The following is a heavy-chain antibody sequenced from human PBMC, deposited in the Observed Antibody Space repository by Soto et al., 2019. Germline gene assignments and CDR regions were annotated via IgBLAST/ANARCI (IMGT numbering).Heavy chain of an antibody. CDR2: IIPIFGTA. J-gene: IGHJ5*02. Sequence: QVQLVQSGAEVKKPGSSVKVSCKASGGTFSSYAISWVRQAPGQGLEWMGGIIPIFGTANYAQKFQGRVTITADESRSTAYMERCSLRSEDTAVYYCARDHRITGATRENCFDPWGQGTLVTVSS. CDR3: ARDHRITGATRENCFDP. D-gene: IGHD1-7*01. V-gene: IGHV1-69*01. CDR1: GGTFSSYA.